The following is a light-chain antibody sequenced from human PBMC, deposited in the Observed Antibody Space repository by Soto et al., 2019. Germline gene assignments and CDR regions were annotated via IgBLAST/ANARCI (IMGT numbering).Light chain of an antibody. CDR1: QSVSSY. J-gene: IGKJ4*01. CDR2: DAT. V-gene: IGKV3-11*01. CDR3: QQRINWPLT. Sequence: DIVLTQSPATLSLSPGERATLSCRASQSVSSYLAWYQQKPGQAPRLLISDATNRATGIPARFSGSGSGTDFTLTIDRLEPEDFAVYYCQQRINWPLTFGGGTKVEIK.